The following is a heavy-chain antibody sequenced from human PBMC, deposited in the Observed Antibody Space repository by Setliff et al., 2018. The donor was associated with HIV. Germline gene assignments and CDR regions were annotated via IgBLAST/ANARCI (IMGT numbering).Heavy chain of an antibody. CDR1: GGSISSGGFY. CDR2: IYHSGST. J-gene: IGHJ5*02. Sequence: SETLSLTCTVSGGSISSGGFYWTWIRQHPGKGLEWIGYIYHSGSTYYNPSLKSRVTISVDTSTNQFSLKLRSVTAADTAVYYCARCITSVGTRWFDPWGQGTLVTVSS. CDR3: ARCITSVGTRWFDP. V-gene: IGHV4-31*03.